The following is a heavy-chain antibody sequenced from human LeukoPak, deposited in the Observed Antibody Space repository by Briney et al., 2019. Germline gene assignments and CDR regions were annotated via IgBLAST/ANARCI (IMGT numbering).Heavy chain of an antibody. D-gene: IGHD3-9*01. CDR3: TKTGFHSTNYFEY. J-gene: IGHJ4*02. V-gene: IGHV3-15*01. CDR1: GFTFSNPW. Sequence: GSLRLSCAASGFTFSNPWMSWVRQAPEKGLEWVGRIKSRTDGGTTDFAAPVKGRFAITRDDSGNTLYLQMNSLETEDTAVYYCTKTGFHSTNYFEYWGQGTLVTVSS. CDR2: IKSRTDGGTT.